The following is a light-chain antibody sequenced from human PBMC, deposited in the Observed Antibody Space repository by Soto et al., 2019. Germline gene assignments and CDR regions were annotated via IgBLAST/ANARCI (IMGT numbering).Light chain of an antibody. Sequence: DIQLTQSPSFMSASVRDRVIITCRASQGINNYLAWYQKKPGTAPKLLIYAASTLQNGVPSRFSGSGSGTEFTLTISSLQPEDFATYYCQQLHSYPFTFGGGTEVEIK. CDR3: QQLHSYPFT. V-gene: IGKV1-9*01. CDR2: AAS. CDR1: QGINNY. J-gene: IGKJ4*01.